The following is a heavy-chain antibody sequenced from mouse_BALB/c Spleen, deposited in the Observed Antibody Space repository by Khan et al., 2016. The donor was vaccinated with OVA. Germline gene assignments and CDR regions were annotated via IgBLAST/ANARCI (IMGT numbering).Heavy chain of an antibody. D-gene: IGHD1-1*01. CDR1: GYSITSDYA. CDR2: ISYSGST. Sequence: EVQLQESGPGLVKPSQSLSLTCTVTGYSITSDYAWNWIRQFPGNKLEWMGYISYSGSTNYNPSLKSRISITRDTSKNQFFLQLNSVTTEDTATYSVARSVTITTVLATDVDYWGQGTTLTVSA. V-gene: IGHV3-2*02. CDR3: ARSVTITTVLATDVDY. J-gene: IGHJ2*01.